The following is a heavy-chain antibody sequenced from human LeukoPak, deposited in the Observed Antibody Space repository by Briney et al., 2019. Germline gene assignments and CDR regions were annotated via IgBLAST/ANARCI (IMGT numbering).Heavy chain of an antibody. CDR1: GFTFSSYS. V-gene: IGHV3-21*01. J-gene: IGHJ4*02. D-gene: IGHD2-2*01. Sequence: GGSLRLSCAASGFTFSSYSMNWVRQAPGKGLEWVSSISSSSSSYIYYADSVKGRFTISRDNAKNSLYLHMNSLRAEDTAVYYCARDMYQPLRYFDYWGQGTLVTVSS. CDR2: ISSSSSSYI. CDR3: ARDMYQPLRYFDY.